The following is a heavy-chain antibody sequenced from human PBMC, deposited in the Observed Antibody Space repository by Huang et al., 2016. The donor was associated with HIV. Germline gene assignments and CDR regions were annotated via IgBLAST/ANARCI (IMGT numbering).Heavy chain of an antibody. D-gene: IGHD3-9*01. CDR3: AVGGRTASYFHFDP. J-gene: IGHJ5*02. Sequence: EVRFQESGGGQVQPGGSLKLSCVASGVTFLDFWMHWDRPVPGEGWGWVARINSDGSYIDYADSVRGRFVVSRNNARDRLSLEMSSLRPEDTGVYFCAVGGRTASYFHFDPRGQGIPVIV. V-gene: IGHV3-74*01. CDR2: INSDGSYI. CDR1: GVTFLDFW.